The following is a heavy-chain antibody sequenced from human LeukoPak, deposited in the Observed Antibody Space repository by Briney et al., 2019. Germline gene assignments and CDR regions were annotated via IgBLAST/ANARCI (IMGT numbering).Heavy chain of an antibody. Sequence: GGSLRLSCAASGFTFSSYAMSWVRQAPGKGLEWVSAISGSGGSTYYADSVKGRFTISRDNSKNTLYLQMNSLRAEDTAVYYCAKDCRYSYGLTNFDYWGQGTLVTVSS. D-gene: IGHD5-18*01. CDR1: GFTFSSYA. V-gene: IGHV3-23*01. CDR2: ISGSGGST. J-gene: IGHJ4*02. CDR3: AKDCRYSYGLTNFDY.